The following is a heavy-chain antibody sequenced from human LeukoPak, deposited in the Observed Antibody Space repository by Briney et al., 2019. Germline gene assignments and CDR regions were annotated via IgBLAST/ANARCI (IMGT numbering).Heavy chain of an antibody. CDR2: IYYSGNT. J-gene: IGHJ3*02. D-gene: IGHD6-19*01. V-gene: IGHV4-39*01. Sequence: SETLSLTCTVSGVSISSSNSYWGWIRQPPGKGLEWIGSIYYSGNTYYNASLKSQVSISIDTSKNQFSLRLTSVTAADTAVYYCARHGRSGLPQNAFDIWGQGTMVTVSS. CDR3: ARHGRSGLPQNAFDI. CDR1: GVSISSSNSY.